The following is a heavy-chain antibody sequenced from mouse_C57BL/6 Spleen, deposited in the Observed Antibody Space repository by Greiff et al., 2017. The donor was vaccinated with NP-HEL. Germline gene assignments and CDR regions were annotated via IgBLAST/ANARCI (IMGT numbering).Heavy chain of an antibody. CDR3: ARRGNYYGGYFDV. D-gene: IGHD1-1*01. Sequence: VQLQQPGAELVRPGSSVKLSCKASGYTFTSYWMHWVKQRPIQGLEWIGNIDPSDSETHYIQKFKDKATLTVDKSSSTAYMQLSSLTSEDSAVYYCARRGNYYGGYFDVWGTGTTVTVSS. CDR2: IDPSDSET. CDR1: GYTFTSYW. J-gene: IGHJ1*03. V-gene: IGHV1-52*01.